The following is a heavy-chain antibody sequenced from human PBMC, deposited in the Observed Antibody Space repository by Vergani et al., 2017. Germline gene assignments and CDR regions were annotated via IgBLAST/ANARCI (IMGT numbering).Heavy chain of an antibody. CDR1: GSTFSSYA. V-gene: IGHV3-23*01. CDR2: ISGSGGNT. Sequence: EVQLLESGGGLVQPGGSLRLSCAASGSTFSSYAMSWVRQVPGKGLEWVSGISGSGGNTYYANSVKGRFTISRDNSKNTLYLQMNSLRADDTAVYYCAKGVYCSSTSCYEGRGYYYGMGVWGQGTTVTFSS. J-gene: IGHJ6*02. CDR3: AKGVYCSSTSCYEGRGYYYGMGV. D-gene: IGHD2-2*01.